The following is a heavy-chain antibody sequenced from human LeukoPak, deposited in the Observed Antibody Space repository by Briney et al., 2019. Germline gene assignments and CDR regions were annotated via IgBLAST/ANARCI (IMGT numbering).Heavy chain of an antibody. CDR3: ARCEDY. Sequence: GGSLRLSCVTSGFTFSGYWMSWVRQAPGKGLEWVASSNEDGSLKYYVDSAKGRFTISRDNAKNLLYLQMNSLRPEDTAVYYCARCEDYWGPGTLVTVSS. CDR1: GFTFSGYW. V-gene: IGHV3-7*01. J-gene: IGHJ4*02. CDR2: SNEDGSLK.